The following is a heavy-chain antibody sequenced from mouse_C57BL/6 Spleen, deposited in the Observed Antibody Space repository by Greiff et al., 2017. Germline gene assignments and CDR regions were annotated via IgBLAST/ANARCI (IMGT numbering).Heavy chain of an antibody. CDR3: ARLNLGFDY. J-gene: IGHJ2*01. CDR2: IHPNSGST. V-gene: IGHV1-64*01. Sequence: QVQLQQPGAELVKPGASVKLSCKASGYTFTSYWLHWVKPRPGQGLEWIGMIHPNSGSTNYNEKFKSKATLTVDKSSSTAYMQLSSLTSEDSAVYYCARLNLGFDYWGQGTTLTVSS. CDR1: GYTFTSYW.